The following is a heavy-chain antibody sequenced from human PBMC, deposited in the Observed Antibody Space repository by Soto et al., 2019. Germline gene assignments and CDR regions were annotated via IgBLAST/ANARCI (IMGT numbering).Heavy chain of an antibody. CDR2: IYYSEST. V-gene: IGHV4-59*01. Sequence: PSETLSLACTVSGGSISSYYWSWIRQPPGKGLEWIGYIYYSESTNYNPSLKSRVTISVDTSKNQFSLKLSSVTAADTAVYYCARGCGYYYDSSGYYSRDYSWFDPWGQGTLVTVSS. CDR3: ARGCGYYYDSSGYYSRDYSWFDP. J-gene: IGHJ5*02. CDR1: GGSISSYY. D-gene: IGHD3-22*01.